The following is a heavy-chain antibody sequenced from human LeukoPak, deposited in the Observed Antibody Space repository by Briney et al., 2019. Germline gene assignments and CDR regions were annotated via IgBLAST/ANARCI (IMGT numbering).Heavy chain of an antibody. V-gene: IGHV3-30*02. CDR1: VFTFSSYC. J-gene: IGHJ4*02. Sequence: PGGSLRLSCAASVFTFSSYCMHWVRQTPGKGLEWVAFIRYHGSNKYYADSVKGRFTISRDNAKNSLYLQMNSLRAEDTAVYYCAREGYSSGSGLRHDDYWGQGTLVTVSS. CDR3: AREGYSSGSGLRHDDY. CDR2: IRYHGSNK. D-gene: IGHD6-19*01.